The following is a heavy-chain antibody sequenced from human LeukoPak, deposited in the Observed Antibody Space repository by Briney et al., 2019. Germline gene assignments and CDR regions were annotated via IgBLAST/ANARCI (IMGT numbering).Heavy chain of an antibody. CDR1: GGTFSSYA. CDR2: IIPIFGIA. CDR3: ARAPGGYCSSTSCPPFHYGMDV. V-gene: IGHV1-69*04. D-gene: IGHD2-2*03. J-gene: IGHJ6*02. Sequence: SVKVSCKASGGTFSSYAISWVRQAPGQGLEWMGRIIPIFGIANYAQKFQGRVTITADKTTSTAYMELSSLRSEDTAVYYCARAPGGYCSSTSCPPFHYGMDVWGQGTTVTVSS.